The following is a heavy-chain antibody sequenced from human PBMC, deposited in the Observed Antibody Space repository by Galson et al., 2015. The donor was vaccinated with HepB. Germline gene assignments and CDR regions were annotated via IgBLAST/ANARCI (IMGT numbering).Heavy chain of an antibody. D-gene: IGHD3-22*01. J-gene: IGHJ4*02. CDR1: GFTFSSYG. V-gene: IGHV3-33*01. CDR2: IWYDGSNK. Sequence: SLRLSCAASGFTFSSYGVHWVRQAPGKGLEWVAVIWYDGSNKYYADSVKGRFTISRDNSKNTLYLQMNSLRAEDTAVYYCARDRSGVGYYDSSGLFDYWGQGTLVTVSA. CDR3: ARDRSGVGYYDSSGLFDY.